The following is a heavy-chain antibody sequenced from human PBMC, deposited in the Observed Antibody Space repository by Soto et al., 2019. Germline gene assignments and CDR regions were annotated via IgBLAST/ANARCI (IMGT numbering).Heavy chain of an antibody. CDR1: GFTVNSSF. CDR3: SKDNSRWFLP. D-gene: IGHD5-18*01. Sequence: GGSLRLSCAASGFTVNSSFMNWGRQAPGKTLAWASVVYSGGSTYYADSVKGRFTISRDNSKSTLYLQMDNLRAEDTAVYYCSKDNSRWFLPSFHGTLFTDSS. J-gene: IGHJ5*02. V-gene: IGHV3-66*01. CDR2: VYSGGST.